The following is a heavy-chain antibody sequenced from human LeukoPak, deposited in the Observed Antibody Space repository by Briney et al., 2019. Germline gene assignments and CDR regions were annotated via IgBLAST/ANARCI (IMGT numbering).Heavy chain of an antibody. Sequence: SETLSLTCTVSGYSISSGYYWGWIRQPPGKGLEWIGSIYHSGSTYYNPSLKSRVTISVDTSKNQFSLRLSSVTAADTAVYYCARAFGYSGYYYMDVWGKGTTVTVSS. CDR2: IYHSGST. V-gene: IGHV4-38-2*02. J-gene: IGHJ6*03. CDR1: GYSISSGYY. CDR3: ARAFGYSGYYYMDV. D-gene: IGHD5-12*01.